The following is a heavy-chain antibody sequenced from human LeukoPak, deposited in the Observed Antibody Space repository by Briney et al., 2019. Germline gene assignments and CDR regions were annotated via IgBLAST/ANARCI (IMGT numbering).Heavy chain of an antibody. D-gene: IGHD6-13*01. CDR3: ARDSGIAAAVPPDY. J-gene: IGHJ4*02. CDR1: GFTFSSYW. V-gene: IGHV3-53*01. CDR2: IYSGGST. Sequence: HPGGSLRLSCAASGFTFSSYWMSWVRQAPGKGLEWVSVIYSGGSTYYADSVKGRFTISRDNSKNTLYLQMNSLRVEDTAVYYCARDSGIAAAVPPDYWGQGTLVTVSS.